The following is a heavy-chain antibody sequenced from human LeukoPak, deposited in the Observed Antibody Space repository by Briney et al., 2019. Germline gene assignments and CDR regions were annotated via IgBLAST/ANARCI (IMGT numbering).Heavy chain of an antibody. CDR2: INHSGST. CDR3: ARDGYCSSTSCYNWFDP. D-gene: IGHD2-2*01. CDR1: GGSFSGYY. Sequence: SETLSLTCAVYGGSFSGYYWSWIRQPPGKGLEWIGEINHSGSTNYNPSLKSRVTISVDTSTNPCSLKLSSVTAADTAVYYCARDGYCSSTSCYNWFDPWGQGTLVTVSS. J-gene: IGHJ5*02. V-gene: IGHV4-34*01.